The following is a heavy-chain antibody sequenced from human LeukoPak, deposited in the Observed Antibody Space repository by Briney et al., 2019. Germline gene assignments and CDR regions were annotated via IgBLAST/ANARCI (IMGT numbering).Heavy chain of an antibody. Sequence: SETLSLTCAVYGGSFSGYYWSWIRQPPGKGLEWIGEINHSGSTNYNPSLKSRVTISVDTSKNQFSLKLSSVTAADTAVYYCARFEDGGLPSLWGQGTMVTVSS. V-gene: IGHV4-34*01. J-gene: IGHJ3*01. CDR2: INHSGST. CDR3: ARFEDGGLPSL. CDR1: GGSFSGYY. D-gene: IGHD4-23*01.